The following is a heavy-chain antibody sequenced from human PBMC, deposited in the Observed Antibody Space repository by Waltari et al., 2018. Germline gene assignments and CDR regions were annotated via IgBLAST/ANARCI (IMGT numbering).Heavy chain of an antibody. CDR2: IYHSGST. CDR3: ARQGELNYYYYGMDV. V-gene: IGHV4-38-2*01. Sequence: QVQLQESGPGLVKPSETLSLTCAVSGYSISSGYYWGWIRQPPGKGLEWIGSIYHSGSTFYNPSLKSRVTISVDTSKNQFSLKLSSVTAADTAVYYCARQGELNYYYYGMDVWGQGTTVTVSS. J-gene: IGHJ6*02. CDR1: GYSISSGYY. D-gene: IGHD1-7*01.